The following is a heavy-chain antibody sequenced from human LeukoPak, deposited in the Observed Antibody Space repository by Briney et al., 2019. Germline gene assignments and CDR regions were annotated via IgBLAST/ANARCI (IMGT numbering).Heavy chain of an antibody. J-gene: IGHJ4*02. Sequence: ASVKVSCKASGYTFTSYGISWVRQAPGQGLEWMGWISAYNGNTNYAQKLQGRVTMTTDTSTSTAYMELRSLRSDDTAVYYCARDRGAYYDILTGSYYFDYWGQGTLVTVSS. V-gene: IGHV1-18*01. D-gene: IGHD3-9*01. CDR3: ARDRGAYYDILTGSYYFDY. CDR2: ISAYNGNT. CDR1: GYTFTSYG.